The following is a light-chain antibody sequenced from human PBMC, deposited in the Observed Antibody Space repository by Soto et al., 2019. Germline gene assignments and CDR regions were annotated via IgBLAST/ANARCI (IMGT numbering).Light chain of an antibody. Sequence: EILLTQSPSTLSLSPGEGVTLSCRASQSVTVNSLAWYQQKPGQAPRLLIYAASTRAAAVPDRFTGSGSGTDFALTISRLEPEDFGVYYCQQYGDSPLTSGPGTKVIS. V-gene: IGKV3-20*01. CDR3: QQYGDSPLT. J-gene: IGKJ3*01. CDR2: AAS. CDR1: QSVTVNS.